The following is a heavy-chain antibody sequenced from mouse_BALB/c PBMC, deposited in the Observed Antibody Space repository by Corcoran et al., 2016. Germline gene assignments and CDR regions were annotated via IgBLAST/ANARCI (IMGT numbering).Heavy chain of an antibody. Sequence: QVQLQQSGPELVKPGASVKISCKASGYSFTSYFIHWVKQRPGQGLEWIGWIFPGSGNSKYNEKFKGKATLTADTSSSTAHMQLSSLSSEESAVYFCGRRGYDERDAMDYWGQGTSVTVSS. CDR1: GYSFTSYF. D-gene: IGHD2-2*01. CDR3: GRRGYDERDAMDY. J-gene: IGHJ4*01. V-gene: IGHV1-66*01. CDR2: IFPGSGNS.